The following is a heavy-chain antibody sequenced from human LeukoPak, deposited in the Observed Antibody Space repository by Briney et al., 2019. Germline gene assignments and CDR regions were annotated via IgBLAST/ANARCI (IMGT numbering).Heavy chain of an antibody. V-gene: IGHV3-30*19. J-gene: IGHJ5*02. D-gene: IGHD5-24*01. CDR3: ARVRDGYKLGVLDP. CDR1: GFTFSSYG. CDR2: ISYDGSNK. Sequence: PGRSLRLSCAASGFTFSSYGMQWVRQAPGKGLEWVAVISYDGSNKYYADSVKGRFTISRDNSKNTLYLQMNSLRAEDTAVYYCARVRDGYKLGVLDPWGQGTLVTVSS.